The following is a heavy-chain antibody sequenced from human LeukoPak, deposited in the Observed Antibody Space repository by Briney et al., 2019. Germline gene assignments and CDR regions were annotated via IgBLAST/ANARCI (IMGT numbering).Heavy chain of an antibody. CDR2: MNPNSGNT. CDR1: GYTFSSYD. J-gene: IGHJ4*02. Sequence: GASVKVSCKASGYTFSSYDINWVRQATGQGLEWMGWMNPNSGNTGYAQKFQGRVTMTRNTSINTAYMELSSLRFEDTAVYYCARSSYYYSSGSHTRFAYWGQGTLVTVSS. D-gene: IGHD3-10*01. V-gene: IGHV1-8*01. CDR3: ARSSYYYSSGSHTRFAY.